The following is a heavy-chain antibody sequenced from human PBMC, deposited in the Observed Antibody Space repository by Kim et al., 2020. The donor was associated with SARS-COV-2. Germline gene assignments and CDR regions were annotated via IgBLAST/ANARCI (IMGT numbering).Heavy chain of an antibody. D-gene: IGHD6-13*01. CDR2: ISAYNGNT. J-gene: IGHJ6*02. CDR3: AGSTPDPRIAAADPYYYYGMDV. V-gene: IGHV1-18*01. CDR1: GYTFTSYG. Sequence: ASVKVSCKASGYTFTSYGISWVRQAPGQGLEWMGWISAYNGNTNYAQKLQGRVTMTTDTSTSTAYMELRSLRSDDTAVYYCAGSTPDPRIAAADPYYYYGMDVWGQGTTVTVSS.